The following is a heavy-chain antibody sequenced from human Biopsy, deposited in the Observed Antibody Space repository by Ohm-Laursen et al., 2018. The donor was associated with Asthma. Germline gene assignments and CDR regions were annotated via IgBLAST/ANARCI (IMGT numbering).Heavy chain of an antibody. Sequence: TLSLTWAVSGDSIDSGDYSWTWIRQSPGVGLEWIGYIYRNGDTYYNPTLKNRVTISTDRSKNQFSLRLRSVTAADTAVYYCARVPTTLRYFDLWGRGTLVTVSS. J-gene: IGHJ2*01. CDR2: IYRNGDT. V-gene: IGHV4-30-2*06. D-gene: IGHD2-15*01. CDR1: GDSIDSGDYS. CDR3: ARVPTTLRYFDL.